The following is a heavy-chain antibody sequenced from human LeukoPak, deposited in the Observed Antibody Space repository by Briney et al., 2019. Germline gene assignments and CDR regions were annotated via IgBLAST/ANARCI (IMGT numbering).Heavy chain of an antibody. CDR1: GGSISSYY. Sequence: PSETLSLTCTVSGGSISSYYWSWIRQPAGKGLRWIGRIYTSGSTNYNPSLKSRVTMSVDTSKNQFSLKLSSVTAADTAVCYCARDRIVVVPAAYNWFDPWGQGTLVTVSS. D-gene: IGHD2-2*01. CDR2: IYTSGST. V-gene: IGHV4-4*07. CDR3: ARDRIVVVPAAYNWFDP. J-gene: IGHJ5*02.